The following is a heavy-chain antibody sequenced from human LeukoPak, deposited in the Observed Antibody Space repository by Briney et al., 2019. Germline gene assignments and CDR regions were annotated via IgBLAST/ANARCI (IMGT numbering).Heavy chain of an antibody. CDR1: GYNFGSRG. CDR3: ARDDLSIAAAGEGLDY. D-gene: IGHD6-13*01. J-gene: IGHJ4*02. Sequence: GGSLRLSCAASGYNFGSRGMNWVRQAPGKGLEWVAVIWYDGTNKNYGDSVKGRLTISRDNSKNALYLQMNSLRVEDTAVYYCARDDLSIAAAGEGLDYWGQGTLVTVSS. V-gene: IGHV3-33*01. CDR2: IWYDGTNK.